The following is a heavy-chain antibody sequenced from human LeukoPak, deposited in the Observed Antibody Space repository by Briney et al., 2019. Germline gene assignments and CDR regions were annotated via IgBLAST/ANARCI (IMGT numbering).Heavy chain of an antibody. CDR2: INDSGST. CDR3: ATVIAYDSSGYYLGY. D-gene: IGHD3-22*01. J-gene: IGHJ4*02. Sequence: SETLSLTCAVYGGSFSGYYWSWIRQPPGKGVEWIGEINDSGSTNCNPSLKSRVSISVDTSKNQFSLKLTSVTAADTAVYYCATVIAYDSSGYYLGYWGQGTRVTVSS. CDR1: GGSFSGYY. V-gene: IGHV4-34*01.